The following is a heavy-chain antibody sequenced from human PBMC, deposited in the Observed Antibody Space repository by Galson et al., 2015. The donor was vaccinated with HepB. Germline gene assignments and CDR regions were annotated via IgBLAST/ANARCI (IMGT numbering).Heavy chain of an antibody. J-gene: IGHJ4*02. V-gene: IGHV3-7*03. CDR1: GLTFSSNW. Sequence: SLRLSCAASGLTFSSNWMSWVRQAPGKGLEWVATIKQDGSEKYYVDSVKGRFTISRDNAENSLYLQMTSLRGEDTAVYYCARGSGYGGYDCWGQGTLVTVSS. CDR2: IKQDGSEK. CDR3: ARGSGYGGYDC. D-gene: IGHD5-12*01.